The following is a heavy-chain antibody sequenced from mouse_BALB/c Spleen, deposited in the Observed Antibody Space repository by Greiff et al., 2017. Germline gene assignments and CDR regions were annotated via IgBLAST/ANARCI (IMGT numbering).Heavy chain of an antibody. D-gene: IGHD1-2*01. J-gene: IGHJ4*01. CDR3: ARNHYYGYGAMDY. Sequence: EVTLVESGAELVKPGASVKLSCTASGFNIKDTYMHWVKQRPEQGLEWIGRIDPANGNTKYDPNFQGKATITADTSSNTAYLQLSSLTSEDTAVYYCARNHYYGYGAMDYWGQGTSVTVSS. CDR2: IDPANGNT. CDR1: GFNIKDTY. V-gene: IGHV14-3*02.